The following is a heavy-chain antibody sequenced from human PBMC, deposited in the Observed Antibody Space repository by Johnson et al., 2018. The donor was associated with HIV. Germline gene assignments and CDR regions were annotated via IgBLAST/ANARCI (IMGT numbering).Heavy chain of an antibody. CDR1: GFTFSGSA. CDR3: TSGKSWLAVDAFDI. CDR2: IRSNANSYAT. V-gene: IGHV3-73*01. D-gene: IGHD6-19*01. J-gene: IGHJ3*02. Sequence: VYLVESGGGLVKPGGSLRLPCAASGFTFSGSAMHWVRQASGKGLEWVGRIRSNANSYATAYAASVKGRFTISRDDSKNTAYLQMNSLKTEDTAVYYCTSGKSWLAVDAFDIWGQGTMVTVSS.